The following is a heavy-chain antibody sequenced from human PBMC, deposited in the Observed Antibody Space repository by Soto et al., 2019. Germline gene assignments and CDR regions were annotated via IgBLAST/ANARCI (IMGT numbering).Heavy chain of an antibody. J-gene: IGHJ4*02. Sequence: SVKVSCKASGGTFGSQGIAWVRQAPGQGLEWMGGFIAMLGTPTYAKKVQGRATISADESLTSSYLELRSLRSEDTGVYFCARGAMANFDYWGQGTVVTV. CDR1: GGTFGSQG. CDR3: ARGAMANFDY. V-gene: IGHV1-69*13. D-gene: IGHD5-18*01. CDR2: FIAMLGTP.